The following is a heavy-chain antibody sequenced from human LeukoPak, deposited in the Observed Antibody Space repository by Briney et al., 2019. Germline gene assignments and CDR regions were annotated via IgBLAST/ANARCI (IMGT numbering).Heavy chain of an antibody. Sequence: GRSLRLSCAASGFTFSSYAMHWVRQAPGKGLEWVAVISYDGSNKYYADSVKGRFTISRDNSKNTLYLQMNSLRAEDTAVYYCARDWAQLVFWFDPWGQGTLVTVSP. CDR2: ISYDGSNK. J-gene: IGHJ5*02. CDR1: GFTFSSYA. V-gene: IGHV3-30-3*01. D-gene: IGHD6-6*01. CDR3: ARDWAQLVFWFDP.